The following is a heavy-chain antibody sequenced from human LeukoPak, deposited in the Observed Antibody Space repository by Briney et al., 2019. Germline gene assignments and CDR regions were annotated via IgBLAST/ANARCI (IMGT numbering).Heavy chain of an antibody. CDR2: IGGSGDKT. CDR1: GFTFNRNA. V-gene: IGHV3-23*01. Sequence: GGSPRLSCSASGFTFNRNAISWVRQAPGKGLEWVSTIGGSGDKTFYADSVKGRFTISRDNSKNMVHLQMNSLTGEDTALYYCVRRGDASSGWGDHDFWGQGALITVSS. CDR3: VRRGDASSGWGDHDF. J-gene: IGHJ4*02. D-gene: IGHD6-19*01.